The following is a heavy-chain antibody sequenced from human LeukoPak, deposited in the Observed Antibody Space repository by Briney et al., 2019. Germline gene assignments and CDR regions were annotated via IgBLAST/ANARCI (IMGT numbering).Heavy chain of an antibody. J-gene: IGHJ6*03. V-gene: IGHV3-30*18. CDR2: ISYDGNDK. CDR3: AKCSGFLEWLYYMDV. D-gene: IGHD3-3*01. Sequence: GGSLRLSCAASGFTFSSYGMHWVRQAPGKGLEWVAVISYDGNDKYYADSVKGRFTISRDNSKNTLYLQMNSLRGEDTAVYYCAKCSGFLEWLYYMDVWGKGTTVTVSS. CDR1: GFTFSSYG.